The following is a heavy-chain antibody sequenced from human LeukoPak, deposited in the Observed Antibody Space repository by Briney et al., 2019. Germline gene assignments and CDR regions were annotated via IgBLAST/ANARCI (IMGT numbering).Heavy chain of an antibody. D-gene: IGHD3-22*01. CDR3: AKDDSSGYYRHFDY. Sequence: LAGGSLRLSCSASGFTFSSYGMSWVRQAPGKGLEWVSGLSGSGGTTYYVGSVKGRFTISRDNSKNTLYLQMNSLRAEDTAVYYCAKDDSSGYYRHFDYWGQGTLVSVSS. J-gene: IGHJ4*02. V-gene: IGHV3-23*01. CDR1: GFTFSSYG. CDR2: LSGSGGTT.